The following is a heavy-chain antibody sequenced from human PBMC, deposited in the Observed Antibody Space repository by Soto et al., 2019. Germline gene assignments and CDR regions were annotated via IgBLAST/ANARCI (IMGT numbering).Heavy chain of an antibody. V-gene: IGHV3-23*01. CDR2: ISGNGGNT. D-gene: IGHD4-17*01. Sequence: PGGSLRLSCAASGFTFSNYAMSWVRQAPGEGLEWVSAISGNGGNTYYTDSVKGRFTISRDNSKNTLYLQMNSLRAEDTAVYYCAKVPTGDPDSDDAFDIWGQGTMVTVSS. J-gene: IGHJ3*02. CDR3: AKVPTGDPDSDDAFDI. CDR1: GFTFSNYA.